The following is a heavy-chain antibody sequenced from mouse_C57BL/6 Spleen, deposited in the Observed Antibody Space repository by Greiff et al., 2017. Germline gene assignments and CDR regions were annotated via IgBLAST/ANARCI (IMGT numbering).Heavy chain of an antibody. V-gene: IGHV10-1*01. CDR2: IRSKSNNYAT. CDR3: VREGLRRGFAY. CDR1: GFSFNTYA. J-gene: IGHJ3*01. Sequence: EVQGVESGGGLVQPKGSLKLSCAASGFSFNTYAMNWVRQAPGKGLEWVARIRSKSNNYATYYADSVKDRFTISRDDSESMLYLQMNNLKTEDTAMYYCVREGLRRGFAYWGQGTLVTVSA. D-gene: IGHD2-2*01.